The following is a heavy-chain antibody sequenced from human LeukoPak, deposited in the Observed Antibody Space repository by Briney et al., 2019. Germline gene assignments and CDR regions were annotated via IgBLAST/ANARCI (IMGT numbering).Heavy chain of an antibody. Sequence: SETLSLTCTVSGGSISSGGYYWSWIRQHPGKGLEWIGYIYYSGSTYYNPSLKSRVTISVDTSKNQFSLKLSSVTAADTAVYYCATRLTYPGIAAAATGSFDYWGQGTLVTVSS. CDR1: GGSISSGGYY. D-gene: IGHD6-13*01. CDR3: ATRLTYPGIAAAATGSFDY. CDR2: IYYSGST. V-gene: IGHV4-31*03. J-gene: IGHJ4*02.